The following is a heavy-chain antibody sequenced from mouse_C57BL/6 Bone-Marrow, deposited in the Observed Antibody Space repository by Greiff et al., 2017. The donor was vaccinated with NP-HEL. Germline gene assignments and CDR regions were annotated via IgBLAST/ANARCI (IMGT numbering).Heavy chain of an antibody. CDR2: IDPSDSYT. Sequence: QVQLQQPGAELVMPGASVKLSCKASGYTFTSYWMHWVKQRPGQGLEWIGEIDPSDSYTNYNQKFKGKSTLTVDKSSSTAYMQISSLTSEDSAVYYGARKITTVVGHFDDWGQGTTLTVSS. D-gene: IGHD1-1*01. CDR1: GYTFTSYW. CDR3: ARKITTVVGHFDD. V-gene: IGHV1-69*01. J-gene: IGHJ2*01.